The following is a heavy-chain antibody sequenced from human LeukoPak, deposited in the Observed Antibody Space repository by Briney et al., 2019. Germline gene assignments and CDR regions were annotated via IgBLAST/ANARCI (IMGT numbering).Heavy chain of an antibody. CDR1: GGSISGYF. J-gene: IGHJ6*03. CDR2: IYSPGTT. V-gene: IGHV4-4*07. Sequence: SETLSLTCTVSGGSISGYFWSWIRQPAGKGLEWIGRIYSPGTTSYNPSLKSRVTMSVDTSNNQLSLTLSTVTASDSALYYCARDQYAGRDGYSGLAYYYMDVWGKGATVTVSS. D-gene: IGHD5-24*01. CDR3: ARDQYAGRDGYSGLAYYYMDV.